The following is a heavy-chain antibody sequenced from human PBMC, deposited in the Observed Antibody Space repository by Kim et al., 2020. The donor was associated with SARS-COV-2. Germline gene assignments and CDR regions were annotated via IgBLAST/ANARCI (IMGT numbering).Heavy chain of an antibody. CDR2: IIPILGIA. D-gene: IGHD5-12*01. J-gene: IGHJ4*02. Sequence: SVKVSCKASGGTFSSYAISWVRQAPGQGLEWMGRIIPILGIANYAQKFQGRVTITADKSTSTAYMELSSLRSEDTAVYYCASSPTGRDGYNFDYWGQGTLVTVSS. CDR3: ASSPTGRDGYNFDY. V-gene: IGHV1-69*04. CDR1: GGTFSSYA.